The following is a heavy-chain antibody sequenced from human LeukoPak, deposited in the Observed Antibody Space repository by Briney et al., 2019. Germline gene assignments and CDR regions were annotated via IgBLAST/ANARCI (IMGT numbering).Heavy chain of an antibody. D-gene: IGHD4-17*01. CDR1: GFTFSSYS. CDR2: ISSSSSYI. V-gene: IGHV3-21*01. CDR3: ARGDYGGNSNPFGY. J-gene: IGHJ4*02. Sequence: GGSLRLSCAASGFTFSSYSMNWVRQAPGKGLEWVSSISSSSSYIYYADSVKGRFTISRDNAKNSLYLQMNSLRAEDTAVYYCARGDYGGNSNPFGYWGQGTLVTVSS.